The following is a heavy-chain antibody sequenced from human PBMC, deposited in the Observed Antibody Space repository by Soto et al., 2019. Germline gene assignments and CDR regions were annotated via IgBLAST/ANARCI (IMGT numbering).Heavy chain of an antibody. CDR3: AREIVIHRTAYYYNPSGV. Sequence: PGGSLRLSCAASGFTFSSYAMHWVRQAPGKGLEWVAQISYDGDKKYYADSVKGRFTISRDDSKNTLFLQMNSLRAEDTAVYYCAREIVIHRTAYYYNPSGVWGQGTTVTVSS. D-gene: IGHD5-12*01. J-gene: IGHJ6*02. CDR2: ISYDGDKK. CDR1: GFTFSSYA. V-gene: IGHV3-30-3*01.